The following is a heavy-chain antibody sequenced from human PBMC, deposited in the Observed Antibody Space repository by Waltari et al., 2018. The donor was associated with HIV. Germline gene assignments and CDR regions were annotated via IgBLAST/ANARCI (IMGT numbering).Heavy chain of an antibody. CDR2: MSTSGST. V-gene: IGHV4-4*07. J-gene: IGHJ4*02. CDR1: GGSISGYY. CDR3: ARENDTSWRALGH. D-gene: IGHD3-16*01. Sequence: QVQLQESGPGLVKPSETLSLTCTVSGGSISGYYWSWIRQPGGKGLEWIGRMSTSGSTNYSASLGSRVTISVDTSKNQFSLKLSSVTAADTAVYYWARENDTSWRALGHWGQGTLVTVSS.